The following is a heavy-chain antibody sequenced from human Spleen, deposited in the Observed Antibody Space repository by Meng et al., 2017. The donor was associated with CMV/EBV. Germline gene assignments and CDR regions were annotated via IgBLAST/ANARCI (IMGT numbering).Heavy chain of an antibody. Sequence: GYYWSRIRQPPGKGLEWIGEINHSGSTNYNPSLKSRVTISVDTSKNQFSLKLSSVTAADTAVYYCARVLYYYGSGSYYNDGMGDFDYWGQGTLVTVSS. V-gene: IGHV4-34*01. CDR3: ARVLYYYGSGSYYNDGMGDFDY. J-gene: IGHJ4*02. CDR2: INHSGST. CDR1: GYY. D-gene: IGHD3-10*01.